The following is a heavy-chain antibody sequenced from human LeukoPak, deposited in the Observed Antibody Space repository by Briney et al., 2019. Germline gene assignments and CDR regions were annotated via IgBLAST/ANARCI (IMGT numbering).Heavy chain of an antibody. V-gene: IGHV1-69*05. CDR1: GGTFSSYA. J-gene: IGHJ4*02. D-gene: IGHD5-24*01. CDR2: IIPIFGTA. CDR3: ARVGGDGYNYFVY. Sequence: SVKVSCKASGGTFSSYAISWVRQAPGQGLEWMGGIIPIFGTANYAQKFQGRVTITTDESTSTAYMELSSLRSEDTAVYYCARVGGDGYNYFVYWGQGTLVTVSS.